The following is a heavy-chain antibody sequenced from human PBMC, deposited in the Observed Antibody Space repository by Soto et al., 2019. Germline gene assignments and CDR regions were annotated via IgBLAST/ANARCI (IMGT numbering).Heavy chain of an antibody. CDR2: IVPIYRTA. J-gene: IGHJ4*02. V-gene: IGHV1-69*01. CDR1: GGTFSSYR. Sequence: QLQLVQSGAEVKKTGSSVKVSCKASGGTFSSYRINWVRQAPGQGLEWVGGIVPIYRTADYAQKVQGRVTITADEAARTAYMELRSLKSQDTAVYYCVRDSGAKLSSSWGQGTLVTVSS. CDR3: VRDSGAKLSSS. D-gene: IGHD2-2*01.